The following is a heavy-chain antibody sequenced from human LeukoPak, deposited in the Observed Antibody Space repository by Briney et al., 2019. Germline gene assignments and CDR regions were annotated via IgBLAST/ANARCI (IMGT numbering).Heavy chain of an antibody. J-gene: IGHJ4*02. Sequence: PGGSLRLSCAASGFAFDDYAMHWVRQAPGKGLEGVSGISWNSGSIGYADSLKGRFTTSRDNAKNSLYLQMNSLRAEDTALYYCAKDKGTTVTGFPDYWGQGTLVTVSS. V-gene: IGHV3-9*01. D-gene: IGHD4-17*01. CDR1: GFAFDDYA. CDR3: AKDKGTTVTGFPDY. CDR2: ISWNSGSI.